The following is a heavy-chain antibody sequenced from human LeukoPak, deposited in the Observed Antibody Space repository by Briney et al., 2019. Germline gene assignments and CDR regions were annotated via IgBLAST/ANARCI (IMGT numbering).Heavy chain of an antibody. CDR1: GGSISSYY. CDR2: IYYSGST. J-gene: IGHJ5*02. Sequence: SETLSLTCTVSGGSISSYYWSWIRQPPGKGLEWIGYIYYSGSTNYNPSLKSRVTISVDTSKNQFSLKLSSVTAADTAVYYCARRLDGGAAASGPLMAFDPWGQGTLVTVSS. CDR3: ARRLDGGAAASGPLMAFDP. D-gene: IGHD6-13*01. V-gene: IGHV4-59*08.